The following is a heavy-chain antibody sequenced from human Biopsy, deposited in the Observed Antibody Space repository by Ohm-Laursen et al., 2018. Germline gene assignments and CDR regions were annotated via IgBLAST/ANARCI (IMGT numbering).Heavy chain of an antibody. CDR3: ATNTGWYGDLYYFDY. V-gene: IGHV1-46*01. CDR1: GYSFTSYY. D-gene: IGHD6-19*01. CDR2: INPSGPTT. Sequence: GASVKVSCKASGYSFTSYYMHWVRQAPGQGLEWMGMINPSGPTTSYPQIFQGRVTMTRDTSKSTVYMELSSLRSADTAVYFCATNTGWYGDLYYFDYWGQGTLVTVSS. J-gene: IGHJ4*02.